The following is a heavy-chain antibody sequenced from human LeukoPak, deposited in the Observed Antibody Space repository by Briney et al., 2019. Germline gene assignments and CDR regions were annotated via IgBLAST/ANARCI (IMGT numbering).Heavy chain of an antibody. CDR2: IYTSGST. CDR3: ARDDYSSTSCYVDY. D-gene: IGHD2-2*01. Sequence: PSETLSLTCTVSGGSISSYYWSWIRQPAGKGLEWIGRIYTSGSTNYNPSLKSRVTMSVDTSKNQFSLKLSSVTAADTAVYYCARDDYSSTSCYVDYWGQGTLVTVSS. J-gene: IGHJ4*02. V-gene: IGHV4-4*07. CDR1: GGSISSYY.